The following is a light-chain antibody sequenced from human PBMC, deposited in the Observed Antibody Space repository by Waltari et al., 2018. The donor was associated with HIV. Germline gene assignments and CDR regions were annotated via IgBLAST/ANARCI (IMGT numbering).Light chain of an antibody. V-gene: IGLV1-44*01. CDR3: AAWDDSVNGWV. J-gene: IGLJ3*02. CDR2: TSS. Sequence: QSVLTQPPSASETPGQRVTISCSGSTSNIGSNTVNWYQQLPGTAPKLRSYTSSPRPSGVPDRFSGSKYGTSASLAISGLQSEDEAHYYCAAWDDSVNGWVFGGGTKLTVL. CDR1: TSNIGSNT.